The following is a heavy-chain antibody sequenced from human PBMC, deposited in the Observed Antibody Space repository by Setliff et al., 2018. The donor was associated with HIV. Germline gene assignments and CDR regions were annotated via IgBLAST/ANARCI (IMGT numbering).Heavy chain of an antibody. J-gene: IGHJ4*02. CDR1: GGSIRSTSYY. V-gene: IGHV4-39*02. CDR2: IYYSGTT. D-gene: IGHD3-22*01. Sequence: PSETLSLTCTVSGGSIRSTSYYWGWIRQPPGKGLEWIGSIYYSGTTYYNPSLKSRVTISVDTSKNHFSLNLRSVTAADTAVYYCATDSSGYYSFDYWGQGTLVTVSS. CDR3: ATDSSGYYSFDY.